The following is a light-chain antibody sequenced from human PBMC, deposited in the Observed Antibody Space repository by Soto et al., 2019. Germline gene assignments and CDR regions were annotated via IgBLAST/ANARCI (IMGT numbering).Light chain of an antibody. V-gene: IGKV3-20*01. Sequence: EIVLTQSPGTLSLSPGERATLSCRASQSVSSSYLAWYQQKPGQAPRLLIYGASSRATGIPDGFSGSGSGTAFTLTISRLEPEDFAVYYCQQYGSSQSFGHGTKVEIK. CDR1: QSVSSSY. CDR3: QQYGSSQS. J-gene: IGKJ1*01. CDR2: GAS.